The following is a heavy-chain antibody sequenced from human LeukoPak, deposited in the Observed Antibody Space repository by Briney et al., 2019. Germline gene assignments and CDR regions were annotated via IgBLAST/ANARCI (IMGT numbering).Heavy chain of an antibody. V-gene: IGHV4-31*03. Sequence: SETLSLTCTVSGGSISGGYSWTWIRHHPGKGLEWIGYIYYSGSTYYNPSLKSRVTISVDTSKNQFSLKLNSVTAADTAVYYCARAIGSSWLYDYWGQGTLVTVSS. J-gene: IGHJ4*02. D-gene: IGHD6-13*01. CDR2: IYYSGST. CDR3: ARAIGSSWLYDY. CDR1: GGSISGGYS.